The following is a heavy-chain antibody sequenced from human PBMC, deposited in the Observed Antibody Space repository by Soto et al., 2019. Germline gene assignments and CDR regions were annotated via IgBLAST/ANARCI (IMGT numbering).Heavy chain of an antibody. CDR1: GYTFTSYD. D-gene: IGHD5-18*01. V-gene: IGHV1-8*01. CDR3: ARVRGYSYGYDYYYIDV. CDR2: MNPNSGNT. Sequence: GASVKVSCKASGYTFTSYDINWVRQATGQGLEWMGWMNPNSGNTGYAQKFQGRVTMTRNTSISTAYMELSSLRSEDTAVYYCARVRGYSYGYDYYYIDVWGKGTTVTVPS. J-gene: IGHJ6*03.